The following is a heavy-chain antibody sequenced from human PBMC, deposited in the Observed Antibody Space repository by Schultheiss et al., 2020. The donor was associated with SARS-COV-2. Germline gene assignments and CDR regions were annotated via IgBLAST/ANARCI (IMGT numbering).Heavy chain of an antibody. V-gene: IGHV3-33*01. D-gene: IGHD6-19*01. CDR1: GFTFNSCG. Sequence: GGSLRLSCAASGFTFNSCGMHWVRQAPGMGLEWVAVIWYDGSNKYYADSVKGRFTISRDNAKNSLYLQMNSLRDEDTAVYYCARDPIAVAGTLFDYWGQGTLVTVSS. CDR3: ARDPIAVAGTLFDY. J-gene: IGHJ4*02. CDR2: IWYDGSNK.